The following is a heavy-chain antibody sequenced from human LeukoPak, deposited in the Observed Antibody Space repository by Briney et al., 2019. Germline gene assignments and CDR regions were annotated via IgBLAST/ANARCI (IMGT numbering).Heavy chain of an antibody. Sequence: SVKVSCKASGYTSTSYGISWVRQAPGQGLEWMGGIIPIFGTANYAQKFQGRVTITADESTSTAYMELSSLRSEDTAVYYCASCSAGGYSYGYPTEHYYYYGMDVWGKGTTVTVSS. V-gene: IGHV1-69*13. J-gene: IGHJ6*04. CDR1: GYTSTSYG. D-gene: IGHD5-18*01. CDR2: IIPIFGTA. CDR3: ASCSAGGYSYGYPTEHYYYYGMDV.